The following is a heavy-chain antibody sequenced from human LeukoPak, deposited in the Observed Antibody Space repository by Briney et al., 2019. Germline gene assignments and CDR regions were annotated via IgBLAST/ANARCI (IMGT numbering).Heavy chain of an antibody. CDR1: GFTFSSFG. V-gene: IGHV3-23*01. J-gene: IGHJ3*02. D-gene: IGHD3-10*01. Sequence: GGSLRLSCAASGFTFSSFGMSWVRQAPGKGLEWVSAISSTGGTAYYADSVKGRFTISRDNSKNTLYLQMNSLRAEDTAVYYCAKLEWFGEYPIDAFDIWGQGTMVTVSS. CDR2: ISSTGGTA. CDR3: AKLEWFGEYPIDAFDI.